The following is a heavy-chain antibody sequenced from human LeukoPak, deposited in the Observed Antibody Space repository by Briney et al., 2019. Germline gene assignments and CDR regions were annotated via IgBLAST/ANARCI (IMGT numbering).Heavy chain of an antibody. Sequence: PSETLSLTCTVSGGSVSSSSYYWSWIRQPPGKGLEWIGYIYYSGSTNYNPSLKSRVTISVDTSKNQFSLKLTSVTAADTAVYYCARARIVGVTTVDYWGQGTLVTVSS. CDR2: IYYSGST. D-gene: IGHD1-26*01. CDR3: ARARIVGVTTVDY. V-gene: IGHV4-61*01. CDR1: GGSVSSSSYY. J-gene: IGHJ4*02.